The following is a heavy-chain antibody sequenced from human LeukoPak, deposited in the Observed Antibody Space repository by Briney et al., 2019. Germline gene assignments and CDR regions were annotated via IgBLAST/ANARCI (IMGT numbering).Heavy chain of an antibody. CDR1: GFTFSTYE. V-gene: IGHV3-48*03. Sequence: HPGGSLRLSCAASGFTFSTYEINWVRQAPGKGLEWVSYISSSGSTIYYADSVKGRFTISRDNAKNSLYLQMNSLRAEDTALYYCAKDHGLVGPPRGDYFDYWGQGTLVTVSS. CDR3: AKDHGLVGPPRGDYFDY. J-gene: IGHJ4*02. D-gene: IGHD3/OR15-3a*01. CDR2: ISSSGSTI.